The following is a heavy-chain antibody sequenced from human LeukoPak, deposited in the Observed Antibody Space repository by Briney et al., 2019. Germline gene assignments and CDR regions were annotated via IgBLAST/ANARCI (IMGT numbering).Heavy chain of an antibody. V-gene: IGHV4-59*01. CDR2: IYYNGNT. D-gene: IGHD1-26*01. CDR3: ARGRSNYYGMDV. J-gene: IGHJ6*02. CDR1: DGSINSYY. Sequence: SETLSPTCSVSDGSINSYYWNWIRRPPGKGLEWIGYIYYNGNTNYSPSLKSRVTMSVDTSKNLFSLKVSSVTAADTAVYYCARGRSNYYGMDVWGQGTTVTVSS.